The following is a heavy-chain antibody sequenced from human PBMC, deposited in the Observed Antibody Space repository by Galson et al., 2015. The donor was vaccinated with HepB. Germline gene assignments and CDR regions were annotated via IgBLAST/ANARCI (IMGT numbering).Heavy chain of an antibody. CDR1: GGTFSSYA. CDR3: ARVPGGYGSGWYGGFDY. V-gene: IGHV1-69*13. Sequence: SVKVSCKASGGTFSSYAISWVRQAPGQGLEWMGGIIPIFGTANYAQKFQGRVTITADESTSTAYMELSSLRSEDTAVYYCARVPGGYGSGWYGGFDYWGQGTLVTVSS. J-gene: IGHJ4*02. D-gene: IGHD6-19*01. CDR2: IIPIFGTA.